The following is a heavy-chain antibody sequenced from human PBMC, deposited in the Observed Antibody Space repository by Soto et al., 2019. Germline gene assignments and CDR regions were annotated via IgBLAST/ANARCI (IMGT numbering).Heavy chain of an antibody. J-gene: IGHJ4*02. CDR3: ARDYPAGTFDY. Sequence: SETLSLTCAVSGYSISSSNWWGWIRQPPGKGLEWIGYIYYSGTTYYNPSLKSRVTISVDTSKNQFSLKLSSVTAADTAVYYCARDYPAGTFDYWGQGTLVTVSS. CDR2: IYYSGTT. V-gene: IGHV4-28*03. CDR1: GYSISSSNW. D-gene: IGHD6-13*01.